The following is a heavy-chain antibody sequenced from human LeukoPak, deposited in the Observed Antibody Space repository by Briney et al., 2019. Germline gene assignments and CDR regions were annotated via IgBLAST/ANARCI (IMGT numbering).Heavy chain of an antibody. CDR1: GFILSGYF. CDR2: IKHDGSEE. V-gene: IGHV3-7*01. CDR3: ARGTSPQIAVTYYFDY. J-gene: IGHJ4*02. D-gene: IGHD6-19*01. Sequence: PGGSLRLSCAASGFILSGYFMSWVRQAPGKGLEWVASIKHDGSEEYYVDSVRGRFTISRDNAKNSLYLQMNSLRAEDTAVYYCARGTSPQIAVTYYFDYWGQGTLVTVSS.